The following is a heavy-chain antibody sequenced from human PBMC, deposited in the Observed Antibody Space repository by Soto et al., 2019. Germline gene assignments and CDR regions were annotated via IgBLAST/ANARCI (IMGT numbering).Heavy chain of an antibody. V-gene: IGHV3-30*18. Sequence: QVQLVESGGGVVQPGRSLRLSCAASGFTFSSNGMHWVRQAPGKGLEWVAVISYDGSNKYQADSVKGRFTISRDNSKNPLDWKKNRLGVGATVGFYWAKDPGYSGFLGDYWGRGTLVPVPS. D-gene: IGHD6-13*01. J-gene: IGHJ4*02. CDR3: AKDPGYSGFLGDY. CDR1: GFTFSSNG. CDR2: ISYDGSNK.